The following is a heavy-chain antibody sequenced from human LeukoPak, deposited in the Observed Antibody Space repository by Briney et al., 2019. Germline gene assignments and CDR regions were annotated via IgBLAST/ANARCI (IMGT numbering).Heavy chain of an antibody. J-gene: IGHJ4*02. CDR1: GGSISSSSYY. CDR2: IYYSGST. D-gene: IGHD3-22*01. Sequence: PSETLSLTCTVSGGSISSSSYYWGWIRQPPGKGLEWIGSIYYSGSTCYNPSLKSRVTISVDTSKNQFSLKLSSVTAADTAVYYCASRYYGSSGLDYWGQGTLVTVSS. CDR3: ASRYYGSSGLDY. V-gene: IGHV4-39*01.